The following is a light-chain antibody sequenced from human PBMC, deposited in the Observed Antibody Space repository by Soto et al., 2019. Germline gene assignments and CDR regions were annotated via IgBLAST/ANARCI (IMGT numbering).Light chain of an antibody. J-gene: IGKJ3*01. CDR3: QQYGSSSIFT. V-gene: IGKV3-20*01. CDR1: QSVSSSY. Sequence: MGWTQSPGTLSLSPGERATLSCRASQSVSSSYLAWDQQKPGQAPRLLIYGASSRATGIPDRFSGSGSGRDFTLPISRLEPEDFAVYYCQQYGSSSIFTFGPGTNVDIK. CDR2: GAS.